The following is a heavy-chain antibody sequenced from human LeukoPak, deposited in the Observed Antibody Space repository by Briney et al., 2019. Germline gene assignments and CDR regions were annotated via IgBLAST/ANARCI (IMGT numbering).Heavy chain of an antibody. V-gene: IGHV3-74*01. CDR3: ATPRGSGSYLAFDY. CDR2: INSDGSST. J-gene: IGHJ4*02. D-gene: IGHD1-26*01. Sequence: SGGSLRLSCAASGFTFSSYWMHWVRQAPGKGLVWVSRINSDGSSTSYADSVKGRFTISRDNAKNTLHLQMNSLRAEDTAVYYCATPRGSGSYLAFDYWGQGTLVTVSS. CDR1: GFTFSSYW.